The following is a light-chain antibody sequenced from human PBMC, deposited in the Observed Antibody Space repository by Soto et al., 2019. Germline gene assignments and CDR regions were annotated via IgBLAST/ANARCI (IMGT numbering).Light chain of an antibody. V-gene: IGLV2-11*01. Sequence: QSALTQPRSVSGSPGQSVTIPCTGTNSDVGNYNYVSWYQQHPGQAPKLMIYDVTKRPSGVPHRFSGSKSGNTASLAISGLQAEDEADYYCCSYAGSYTWLFGGGTQLTVL. CDR3: CSYAGSYTWL. CDR1: NSDVGNYNY. CDR2: DVT. J-gene: IGLJ3*02.